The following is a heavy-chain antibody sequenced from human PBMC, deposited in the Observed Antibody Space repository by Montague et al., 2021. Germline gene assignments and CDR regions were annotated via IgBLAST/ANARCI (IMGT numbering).Heavy chain of an antibody. CDR1: GFTFSRSA. Sequence: PLRLSCAASGFTFSRSAMNLVRQAPGKGLEWVSAISGNGGSTYYADSVKGRFNISRDSSKMTLYLHINNLRTADTAVYYCAKPFTLIPVVTSDAFDIWGRGTMVTVSS. CDR2: ISGNGGST. D-gene: IGHD3-22*01. V-gene: IGHV3-23*01. CDR3: AKPFTLIPVVTSDAFDI. J-gene: IGHJ3*02.